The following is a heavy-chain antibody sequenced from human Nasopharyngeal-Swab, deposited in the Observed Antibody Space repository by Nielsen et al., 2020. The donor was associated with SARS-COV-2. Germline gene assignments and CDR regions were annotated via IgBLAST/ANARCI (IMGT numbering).Heavy chain of an antibody. J-gene: IGHJ4*02. Sequence: GSLRLSCAVYGGSFSGYYWSRIRQPAGKGLEWIGRIYTSGSTNYNPSLKSRVTISVDTSKNQFSLKLSSVTAADTAVYYCARSGGGYFDYWGQGTLVTVSS. D-gene: IGHD3-16*01. CDR1: GGSFSGYY. CDR2: IYTSGST. V-gene: IGHV4-59*10. CDR3: ARSGGGYFDY.